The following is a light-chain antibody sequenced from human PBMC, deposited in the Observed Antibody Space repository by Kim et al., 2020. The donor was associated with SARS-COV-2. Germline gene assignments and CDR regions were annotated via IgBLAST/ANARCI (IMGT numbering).Light chain of an antibody. V-gene: IGKV3-20*01. CDR2: GAS. Sequence: EIVLTQSPGTLSLSPGERATLSCSARQSINNDLAWYQQKPGQAPRLLIYGASYRLSGIPDRFGGSGSGTDFTLTISRLEAEDFAVYFCQQYGRSLTFGEGTRLEIK. CDR3: QQYGRSLT. J-gene: IGKJ5*01. CDR1: QSINND.